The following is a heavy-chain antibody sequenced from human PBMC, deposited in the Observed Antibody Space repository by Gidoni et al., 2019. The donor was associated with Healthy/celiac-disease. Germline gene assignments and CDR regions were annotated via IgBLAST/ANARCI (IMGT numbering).Heavy chain of an antibody. CDR3: ARLPVVAYGWLGVFDL. CDR1: GYSFTRYW. D-gene: IGHD6-19*01. J-gene: IGHJ2*01. V-gene: IGHV5-51*01. CDR2: IYPGDSDT. Sequence: EVQLVQSGAEVKKPGESLKISCKGSGYSFTRYWIGWVRQMPGNGLEWMVIIYPGDSDTSYSPSFQGQVTISADKSISTAYLQWSSLKASDTAMYYCARLPVVAYGWLGVFDLWGRGTLVTVSS.